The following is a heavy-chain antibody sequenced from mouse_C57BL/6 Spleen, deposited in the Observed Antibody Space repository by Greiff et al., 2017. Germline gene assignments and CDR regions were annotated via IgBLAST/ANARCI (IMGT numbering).Heavy chain of an antibody. J-gene: IGHJ4*01. CDR3: AHFSTTVVEGEAMDY. CDR1: GFTFSSYG. CDR2: ISSGGSYT. D-gene: IGHD1-1*01. Sequence: VQLKESGGDLVKPGGSLKLSCAASGFTFSSYGMSWVRQTPDKRLEWVATISSGGSYTYYPDSVKGRFTISRDNAKNTLYLQMSSLKSEDTAMYYCAHFSTTVVEGEAMDYWGQGTSVTVSS. V-gene: IGHV5-6*01.